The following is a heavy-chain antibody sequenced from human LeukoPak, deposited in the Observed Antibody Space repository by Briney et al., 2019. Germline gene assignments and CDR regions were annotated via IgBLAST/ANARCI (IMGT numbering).Heavy chain of an antibody. D-gene: IGHD1-1*01. J-gene: IGHJ3*02. CDR1: ALTFDNYS. CDR2: TSWKSGSI. V-gene: IGHV3-9*01. CDR3: AKDRGGTPRPFDAFDI. Sequence: RRSLRLSSPPAALTFDNYSTHWVRPAAGNGLGWDSGTSWKSGSIGYADSVKGRFTITIDNAKNSLYLQMNSLRAEDTALYYCAKDRGGTPRPFDAFDIWGQGTMVTVSS.